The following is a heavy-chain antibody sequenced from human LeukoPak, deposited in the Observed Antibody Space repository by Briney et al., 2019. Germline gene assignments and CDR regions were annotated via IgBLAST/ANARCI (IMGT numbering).Heavy chain of an antibody. CDR1: GFTFSSYA. V-gene: IGHV3-23*01. Sequence: PGGSLRLSCAASGFTFSSYAMSWVRQAPGKGLEWVSGISGSGANTHYADSVKGRFTISRDNSKNTLYLQMISLRAEDTAIYYCAKRSGGPSPFDYWGQGTLVTVSS. D-gene: IGHD3-3*01. J-gene: IGHJ4*02. CDR2: ISGSGANT. CDR3: AKRSGGPSPFDY.